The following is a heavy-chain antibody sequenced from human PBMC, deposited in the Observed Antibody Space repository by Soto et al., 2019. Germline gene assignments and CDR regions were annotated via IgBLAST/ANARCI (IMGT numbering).Heavy chain of an antibody. CDR2: IYYSGST. V-gene: IGHV4-31*03. Sequence: QVQLQESGPGLVKPSQTLSLTCTVSGGSISSGGYYWSWIRQHPGKGLEWIGNIYYSGSTYYNPSLTSRVTISVDTSKNQFSLKLSSVTAADTAVYYCARAGGDAYDSSGVFDYWGQGTLVTVSS. J-gene: IGHJ4*02. D-gene: IGHD3-22*01. CDR1: GGSISSGGYY. CDR3: ARAGGDAYDSSGVFDY.